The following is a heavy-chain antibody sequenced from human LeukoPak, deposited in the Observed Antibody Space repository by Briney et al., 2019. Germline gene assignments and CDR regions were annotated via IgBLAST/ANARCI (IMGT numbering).Heavy chain of an antibody. CDR3: AKTDCTSSSCYTIDY. V-gene: IGHV3-23*01. CDR1: GFTFSYYA. D-gene: IGHD2-2*02. J-gene: IGHJ4*02. CDR2: TSDSGTDT. Sequence: GGSLRLSCAASGFTFSYYAMSWVRQAPGKGLEWVSVTSDSGTDTSYADSGRGRFTISRDNSKNTLYLQMNSLRAEDTAVYYCAKTDCTSSSCYTIDYWGQGTLVTVSS.